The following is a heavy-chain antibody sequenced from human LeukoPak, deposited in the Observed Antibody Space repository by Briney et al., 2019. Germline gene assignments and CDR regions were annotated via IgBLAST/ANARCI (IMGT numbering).Heavy chain of an antibody. CDR1: GYTFTIYG. CDR3: ARDRGVVVTTMGLAY. D-gene: IGHD2-21*02. V-gene: IGHV1-18*01. Sequence: ASVTVSCKASGYTFTIYGITWVRQAPGQGLEWMGWISAHNGNTNYAQNLQGRITMTTDTSTSTAYMELRSLRSDDTAVYYCARDRGVVVTTMGLAYWGQGTLVTVSS. CDR2: ISAHNGNT. J-gene: IGHJ4*02.